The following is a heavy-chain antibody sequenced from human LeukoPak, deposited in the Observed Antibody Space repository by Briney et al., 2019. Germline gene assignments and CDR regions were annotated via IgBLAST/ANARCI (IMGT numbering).Heavy chain of an antibody. CDR3: AKFSVVVVAATVSSFDY. D-gene: IGHD2-15*01. V-gene: IGHV3-21*04. J-gene: IGHJ4*02. Sequence: GGSLRLSCAASGFTFSSYSMNWVRQAPGKGLEWVSSISSSSSYIYYADSVKGRFTISRDNSKNTLYLQMNSLRAEDTAVYYCAKFSVVVVAATVSSFDYWGQGTLVTVSS. CDR2: ISSSSSYI. CDR1: GFTFSSYS.